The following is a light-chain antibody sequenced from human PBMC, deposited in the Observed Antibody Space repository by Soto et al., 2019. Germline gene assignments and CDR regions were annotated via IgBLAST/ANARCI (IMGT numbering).Light chain of an antibody. CDR2: GAS. CDR3: QQYGNSPPT. CDR1: QSVSRNS. Sequence: EIVLTQSPGTLSLSPGERATLSCRASQSVSRNSLAWYQQKPGQAPRLLIYGASSRATDIPARFSGSGSGTDFTLIVSRLEPEDFAVYFCQQYGNSPPTFGPGTKVDIK. J-gene: IGKJ3*01. V-gene: IGKV3-20*01.